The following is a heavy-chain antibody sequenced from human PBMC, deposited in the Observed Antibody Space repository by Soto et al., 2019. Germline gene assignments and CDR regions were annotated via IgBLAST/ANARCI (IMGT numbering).Heavy chain of an antibody. CDR1: GYTFTNYW. D-gene: IGHD3-16*01. Sequence: PGESLKISCKGSGYTFTNYWIAWVRQMPGKGLEWMGIIYPGNSNTRYSPSFQGQVTISADKSITTAYLQWTSLKASDTAVYYRATVPRTGRFPPPYNWFDPWGQGTLVTVSS. J-gene: IGHJ5*02. CDR2: IYPGNSNT. V-gene: IGHV5-51*01. CDR3: ATVPRTGRFPPPYNWFDP.